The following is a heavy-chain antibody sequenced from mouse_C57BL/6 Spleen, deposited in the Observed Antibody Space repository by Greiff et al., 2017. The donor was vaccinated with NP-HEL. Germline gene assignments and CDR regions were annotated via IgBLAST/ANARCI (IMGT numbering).Heavy chain of an antibody. D-gene: IGHD1-1*01. J-gene: IGHJ2*01. CDR3: ARSLYYGSRTNYFDY. V-gene: IGHV1-54*01. Sequence: VKLQQSGAELVRPGTSVKVSCKASGYAFTNYLIEWVKQRPGQGLEWIGVINPGSGGTNYNEKFKGKATLTADKSSSTAYMQLSSLTSEDSAVYFCARSLYYGSRTNYFDYWGQGTTLTVSS. CDR2: INPGSGGT. CDR1: GYAFTNYL.